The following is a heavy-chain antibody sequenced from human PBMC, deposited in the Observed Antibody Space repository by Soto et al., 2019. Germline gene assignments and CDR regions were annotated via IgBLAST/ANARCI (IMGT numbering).Heavy chain of an antibody. Sequence: SETLSLTCAVYGGSFSGYYWSWIRQPPGKGLEWIGEINHSGSTNYNPSLKSRVTISVDTSKNQFSLKLSSVTAADTAVYYCARAAGQFLEWLIFAYWGQGTLVTVSS. CDR2: INHSGST. J-gene: IGHJ4*02. V-gene: IGHV4-34*01. CDR3: ARAAGQFLEWLIFAY. D-gene: IGHD3-3*01. CDR1: GGSFSGYY.